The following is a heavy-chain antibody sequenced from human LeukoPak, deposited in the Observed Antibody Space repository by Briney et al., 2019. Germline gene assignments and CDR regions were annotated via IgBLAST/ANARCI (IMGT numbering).Heavy chain of an antibody. V-gene: IGHV1-46*01. CDR2: INPSGGST. CDR1: GYNFISYY. Sequence: ASVKVSCKASGYNFISYYMHWVRQAPGQGLEWMGIINPSGGSTSYAQKFQDRVTMTRDTSTSTVYMELSSLKSEDTAVYYCARKDVVLVDAVRYYYYGMDVWGQGTTVTVSS. D-gene: IGHD2-15*01. J-gene: IGHJ6*02. CDR3: ARKDVVLVDAVRYYYYGMDV.